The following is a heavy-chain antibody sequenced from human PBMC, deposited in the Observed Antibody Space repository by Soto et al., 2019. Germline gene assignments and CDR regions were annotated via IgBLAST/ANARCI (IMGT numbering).Heavy chain of an antibody. CDR3: ASALQQWLGGWFDP. Sequence: GASVKVSCKASGGTFSSYAISWVRQAPGQGLEWMGGIIPIFGTANYAQKFQGRVTITADESTSTAYMELGSLRSEDTAVYYCASALQQWLGGWFDPWGQGAVVTVSS. J-gene: IGHJ5*02. V-gene: IGHV1-69*13. D-gene: IGHD6-19*01. CDR2: IIPIFGTA. CDR1: GGTFSSYA.